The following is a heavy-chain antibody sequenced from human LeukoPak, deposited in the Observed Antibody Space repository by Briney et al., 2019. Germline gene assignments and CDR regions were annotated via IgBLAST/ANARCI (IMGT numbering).Heavy chain of an antibody. CDR1: GGSISSSSYY. J-gene: IGHJ2*01. V-gene: IGHV4-39*07. CDR3: ARLRVYSSGWNYWYFDL. D-gene: IGHD6-19*01. Sequence: SETLSLTCTVSGGSISSSSYYWGWIRQPPGKGLEWIGSIYYSGSTYYNPSLKSRVTISVDTSKNQFSLKLSSVTAADTAVYYCARLRVYSSGWNYWYFDLWGRGTLVTVSS. CDR2: IYYSGST.